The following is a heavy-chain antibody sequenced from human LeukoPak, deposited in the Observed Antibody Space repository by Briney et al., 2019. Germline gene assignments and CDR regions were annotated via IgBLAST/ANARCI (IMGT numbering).Heavy chain of an antibody. D-gene: IGHD4-17*01. Sequence: SETLSLTCTVSGGSISSGSYYWSWIRQPAGKGLEWIGRIYTTGSTNYNPSLKSRVTISVDTSKNQFSLKLSSVTAADTAVYYCARTTTVTTVWFDPWGQGTLVTVSS. CDR1: GGSISSGSYY. J-gene: IGHJ5*02. CDR2: IYTTGST. V-gene: IGHV4-61*02. CDR3: ARTTTVTTVWFDP.